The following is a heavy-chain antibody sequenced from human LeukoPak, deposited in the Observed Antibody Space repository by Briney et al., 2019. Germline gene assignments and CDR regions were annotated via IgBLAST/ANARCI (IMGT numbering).Heavy chain of an antibody. Sequence: SETLSLTCAVSGVSFNDYYWSCVRQTPGKGLEWIGEINHSGYTNNSPALKSRVTLSIDTSRKQFSLNLRSVIVADTGIYYCTRMTAGHDYWGQGTLVTVSS. V-gene: IGHV4-34*01. CDR3: TRMTAGHDY. J-gene: IGHJ4*02. D-gene: IGHD2-21*02. CDR1: GVSFNDYY. CDR2: INHSGYT.